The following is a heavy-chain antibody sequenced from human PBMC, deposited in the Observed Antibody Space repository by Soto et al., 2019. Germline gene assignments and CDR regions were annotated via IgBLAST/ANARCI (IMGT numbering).Heavy chain of an antibody. J-gene: IGHJ4*02. CDR3: ARLGIAAAGTGGRGN. CDR2: INPNSGGT. CDR1: GYTFTGYY. V-gene: IGHV1-2*02. D-gene: IGHD6-13*01. Sequence: ASVKVSCKASGYTFTGYYMHWVRQAPGQGLEWMGWINPNSGGTNYAQKFQGRVTMTRDTSISTAYMELSRLRSDGTAVYYCARLGIAAAGTGGRGNWGQGTLVTVS.